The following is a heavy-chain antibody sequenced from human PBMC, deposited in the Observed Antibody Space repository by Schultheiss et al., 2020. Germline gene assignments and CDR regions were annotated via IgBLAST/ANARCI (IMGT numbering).Heavy chain of an antibody. J-gene: IGHJ6*02. D-gene: IGHD3-22*01. V-gene: IGHV3-23*01. CDR2: ISATGGST. Sequence: GGSLRLSCAASGFTFSNYAMAWVRQAPGKGLAWVSGISATGGSTFYADSVKGRFTISRDNAKNTLYLQMNSLRAEDTAVYYCARDDSSGVSGYYYYGMDVWGQGTTVTVSS. CDR3: ARDDSSGVSGYYYYGMDV. CDR1: GFTFSNYA.